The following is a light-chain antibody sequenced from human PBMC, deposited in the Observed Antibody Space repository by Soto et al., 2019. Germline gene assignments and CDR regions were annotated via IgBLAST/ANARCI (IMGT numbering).Light chain of an antibody. CDR2: TAS. Sequence: DIQMTQSPSSLSASVGDRVTITCRASQDITNYLAWFQQKPGKAPKSLIYTASTLQSGFPSRFSGNGSGTDFPLILSRRQPEDFATSYCQQYHSYPITCGQGTLLDIK. CDR1: QDITNY. J-gene: IGKJ5*01. CDR3: QQYHSYPIT. V-gene: IGKV1-16*01.